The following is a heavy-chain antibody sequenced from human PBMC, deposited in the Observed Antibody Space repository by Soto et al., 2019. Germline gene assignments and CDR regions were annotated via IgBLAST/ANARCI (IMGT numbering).Heavy chain of an antibody. V-gene: IGHV4-59*12. CDR3: ARIAAAGTVLDY. J-gene: IGHJ4*02. CDR2: ISYSGST. D-gene: IGHD6-13*01. CDR1: GGSISGYH. Sequence: SETLSLTCTVSGGSISGYHWSWIRQPPGKGLECLGYISYSGSTNYNPSLKSRVTISVDKSKNQFSLKPSSVTAADTAVYYCARIAAAGTVLDYWGQGTLVTVSS.